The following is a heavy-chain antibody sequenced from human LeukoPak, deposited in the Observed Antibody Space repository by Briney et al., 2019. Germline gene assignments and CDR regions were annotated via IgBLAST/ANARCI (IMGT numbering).Heavy chain of an antibody. CDR3: ARIRCGHTGDICYNH. CDR2: VSPGGYI. D-gene: IGHD2-8*02. CDR1: GVSFNAYY. V-gene: IGHV4-34*01. J-gene: IGHJ5*02. Sequence: SETLSLTCTVYGVSFNAYYWIWIRQSPGKGLEWIGEVSPGGYIKYNPSLRSRVTISLDRSENQLSLKLRSVTAADTAMYYCARIRCGHTGDICYNHWAQGTLVTVSS.